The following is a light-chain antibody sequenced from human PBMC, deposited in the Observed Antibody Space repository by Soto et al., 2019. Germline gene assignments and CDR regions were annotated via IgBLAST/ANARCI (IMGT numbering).Light chain of an antibody. V-gene: IGKV3-11*01. CDR2: DVS. CDR1: QTFGRY. CDR3: QQGGDWPPFT. J-gene: IGKJ4*01. Sequence: EIVLTQSPATLSLSPGEEGTLSCRASQTFGRYLAWYQQKPGRAPRLLMYDVSTRATGIPDRFSGSGSGTDFTLPISSFESDDVGVYYCQQGGDWPPFTFGGGTKVDIK.